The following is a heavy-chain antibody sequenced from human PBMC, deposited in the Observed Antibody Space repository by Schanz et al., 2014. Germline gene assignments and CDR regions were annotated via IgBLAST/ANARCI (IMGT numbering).Heavy chain of an antibody. CDR2: INSDGTIT. D-gene: IGHD3-10*01. CDR1: GLTLSTYW. CDR3: AKTLGGAGLTLYFDH. J-gene: IGHJ4*02. V-gene: IGHV3-74*01. Sequence: EVQLVESGGGLVQPGGSLRLSCTASGLTLSTYWIHWVRQAPGKGLVWVSRINSDGTITTYADSVRGRFTISRDNFKNRLYLQMNSLRLEDTAIYYCAKTLGGAGLTLYFDHWGQGSLVTVSS.